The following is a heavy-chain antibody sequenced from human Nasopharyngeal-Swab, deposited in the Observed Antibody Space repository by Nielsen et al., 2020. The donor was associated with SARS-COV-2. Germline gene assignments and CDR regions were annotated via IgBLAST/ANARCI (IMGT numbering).Heavy chain of an antibody. CDR1: GFTFNNYN. J-gene: IGHJ6*02. CDR3: ARDGLDYDFWSAYFMDV. CDR2: ISSSSSYI. V-gene: IGHV3-21*01. Sequence: GRSLRLSCAASGFTFNNYNFNRVRQAPGKGLEWLSSISSSSSYIYYADSVKGRFTISRDNAKNSLYLQMNSLRAEDTAVYYCARDGLDYDFWSAYFMDVWGQGTTVTVSS. D-gene: IGHD3-3*01.